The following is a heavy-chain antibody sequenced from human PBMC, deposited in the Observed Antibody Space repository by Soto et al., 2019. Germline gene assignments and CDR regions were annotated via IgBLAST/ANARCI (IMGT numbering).Heavy chain of an antibody. CDR1: GGTLSSYA. Sequence: SSVKIACKASGGTLSSYAISWGRQAPEQGLEWMGVIIPIFGTANYAQKFQGIVTITADEYSSTAYMELRSLRSEDTAVYYCARGREMATIPGMDVWGQGTTVTVSS. J-gene: IGHJ6*02. V-gene: IGHV1-69*13. CDR2: IIPIFGTA. CDR3: ARGREMATIPGMDV. D-gene: IGHD5-12*01.